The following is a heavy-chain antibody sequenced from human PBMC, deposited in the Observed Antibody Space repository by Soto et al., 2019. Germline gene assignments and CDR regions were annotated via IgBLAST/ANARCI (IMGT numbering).Heavy chain of an antibody. CDR2: IYYSGST. CDR1: GGSISSSSYY. Sequence: QLQLQESGPGLVKPSETLSLTCTVSGGSISSSSYYWGWIRQPPGKGLEWIGSIYYSGSTYYNPSLKSRVTISVDTSKNQFSLKLSSVTAADTAVYYCARHHRFRIAVAGTLDCWGQGTLVTVSS. V-gene: IGHV4-39*01. D-gene: IGHD6-19*01. CDR3: ARHHRFRIAVAGTLDC. J-gene: IGHJ4*02.